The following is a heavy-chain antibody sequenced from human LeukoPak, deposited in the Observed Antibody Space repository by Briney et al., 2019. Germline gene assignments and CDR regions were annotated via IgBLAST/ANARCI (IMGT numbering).Heavy chain of an antibody. CDR3: AREPRSSGCPGDY. V-gene: IGHV4-34*01. J-gene: IGHJ4*02. CDR1: GGSFSGYY. CDR2: INHSGST. Sequence: SETLSLTCAVYGGSFSGYYWSWIRQPPGKGLEWIGEINHSGSTNYNPSLKSRVTISVDTSKNQFSLKLSSVTAADTAVYYCAREPRSSGCPGDYWGQGTLVTVSS. D-gene: IGHD6-19*01.